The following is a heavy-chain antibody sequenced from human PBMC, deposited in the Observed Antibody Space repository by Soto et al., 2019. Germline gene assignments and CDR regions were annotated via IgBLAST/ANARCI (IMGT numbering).Heavy chain of an antibody. CDR3: ARIQLAAYAFDI. D-gene: IGHD6-25*01. CDR2: SSSSGGYI. Sequence: QVQLVESGGGMVRPGGSLRLSCAASGFTLSDYFMAWVRQSPRQGLEWISSSSSSGGYITYADSVRGRFTIYRDYAKSSLYLQMNSLRAEDSAVYYCARIQLAAYAFDIWGQGALVIVSA. V-gene: IGHV3-11*06. J-gene: IGHJ3*02. CDR1: GFTLSDYF.